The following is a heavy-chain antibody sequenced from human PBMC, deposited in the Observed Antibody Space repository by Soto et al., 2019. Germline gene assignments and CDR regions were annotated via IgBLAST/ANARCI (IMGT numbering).Heavy chain of an antibody. Sequence: SETLSLTCTVSGGSISSYYWSWIRQPPGKGLEWIGYIYYSGSTNYNPSLKSRVTISVDTSKNQFSLKLSSVTAADTAVYYCARAIVVPAAMYYFDYWGQGTLVTVSS. CDR1: GGSISSYY. CDR3: ARAIVVPAAMYYFDY. CDR2: IYYSGST. J-gene: IGHJ4*02. D-gene: IGHD2-2*01. V-gene: IGHV4-59*01.